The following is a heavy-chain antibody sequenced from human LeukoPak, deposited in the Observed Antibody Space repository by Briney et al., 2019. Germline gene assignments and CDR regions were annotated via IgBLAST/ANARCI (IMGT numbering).Heavy chain of an antibody. CDR1: GYTFTDYY. J-gene: IGHJ4*02. V-gene: IGHV1-2*02. Sequence: SVKVSCKASGYTFTDYYMHWVRQAPGQGLEWMGWITPNSGATKYAQKFRGRVSMTRDTSINTAYMELSRLRSDDTAIYYCTRVSRFYYDSSGDFDYWGQGTLVTVSS. CDR3: TRVSRFYYDSSGDFDY. CDR2: ITPNSGAT. D-gene: IGHD3-22*01.